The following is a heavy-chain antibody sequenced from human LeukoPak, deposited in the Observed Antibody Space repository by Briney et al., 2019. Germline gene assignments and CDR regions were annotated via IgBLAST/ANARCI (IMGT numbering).Heavy chain of an antibody. CDR1: GFTFSSYW. Sequence: GSLRLSCAASGFTFSSYWMSWVRQAPGKGLEWVANIKQDGSEKYYVDSVKGRFTISRDNAKNSLYLQMNSLRAEDTAVYYCAREEQWLEYYYYYYMDVWGKGTTVTVSS. D-gene: IGHD6-19*01. CDR2: IKQDGSEK. CDR3: AREEQWLEYYYYYYMDV. J-gene: IGHJ6*03. V-gene: IGHV3-7*01.